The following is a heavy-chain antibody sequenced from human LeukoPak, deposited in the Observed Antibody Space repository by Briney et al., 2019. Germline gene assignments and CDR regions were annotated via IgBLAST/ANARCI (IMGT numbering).Heavy chain of an antibody. CDR2: IYYSGST. CDR1: RGSISSYF. CDR3: ARHGGSSSWGNWFDP. Sequence: SETLSLTCTVSRGSISSYFWSWIRQPPGKGLEWIGNIYYSGSTNYNPSLKSRVTISVDTSKNQFSLKLSSVTAADTAVYYCARHGGSSSWGNWFDPWGQGTLVTVSS. D-gene: IGHD6-13*01. J-gene: IGHJ5*02. V-gene: IGHV4-59*08.